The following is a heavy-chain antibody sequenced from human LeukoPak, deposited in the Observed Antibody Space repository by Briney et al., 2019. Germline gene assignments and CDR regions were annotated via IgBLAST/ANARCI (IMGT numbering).Heavy chain of an antibody. CDR2: IYYRGNT. CDR3: ARDRDGFYYFDY. J-gene: IGHJ4*02. CDR1: GGSISYY. D-gene: IGHD5-24*01. V-gene: IGHV4-59*03. Sequence: SETLSLTCTVSGGSISYYWNWIRQPPGKGLEWIGYIYYRGNTNYNPSLKSRLTISVDTSKNQFSLKLSSVTAADTAVYYCARDRDGFYYFDYWGQGTLVTVSS.